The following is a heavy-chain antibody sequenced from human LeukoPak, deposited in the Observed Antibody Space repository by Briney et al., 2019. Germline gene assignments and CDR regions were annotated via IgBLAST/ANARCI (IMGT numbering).Heavy chain of an antibody. CDR2: IKQDGSEK. V-gene: IGHV3-7*01. CDR3: TRVEETATTAAIIRKYSYYYYYMDV. D-gene: IGHD4-11*01. CDR1: GFTFSTYR. J-gene: IGHJ6*03. Sequence: GGSLRLSCAASGFTFSTYRMSWVRQAPGKGLEWVANIKQDGSEKHYVDSVKGRFTISRDNAKNSLYLQMSSLRAEDTAVYYCTRVEETATTAAIIRKYSYYYYYMDVWGKGNTVTVSS.